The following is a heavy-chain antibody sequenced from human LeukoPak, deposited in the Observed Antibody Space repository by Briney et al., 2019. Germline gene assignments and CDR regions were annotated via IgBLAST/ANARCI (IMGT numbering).Heavy chain of an antibody. CDR1: GGSISSYD. Sequence: SETLSLTCTVSGGSISSYDWSWIRQPAGKGLEWMGRVYTSGSTNYNPSLKSRLTMSVDTSKNQFSLKLSSVTAADTAVYYCARDNKWNDGHSWFDPWGQGTLVTVSS. CDR3: ARDNKWNDGHSWFDP. J-gene: IGHJ5*02. CDR2: VYTSGST. D-gene: IGHD1-1*01. V-gene: IGHV4-4*07.